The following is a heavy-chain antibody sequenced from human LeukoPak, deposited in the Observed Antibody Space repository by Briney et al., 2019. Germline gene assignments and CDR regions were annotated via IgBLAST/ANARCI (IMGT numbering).Heavy chain of an antibody. D-gene: IGHD3-22*01. CDR3: ARQGTSGSYLTGLDV. CDR1: SGSLSTYY. Sequence: PSGALSLTCTVSSGSLSTYYWSWVRQSPGKGLEGMGYIFHSGSTTYNPSLSSRLTISVDTSKKQFSLALRSVTAADTAVYYCARQGTSGSYLTGLDVWGQGTTVTVSS. J-gene: IGHJ6*02. V-gene: IGHV4-59*08. CDR2: IFHSGST.